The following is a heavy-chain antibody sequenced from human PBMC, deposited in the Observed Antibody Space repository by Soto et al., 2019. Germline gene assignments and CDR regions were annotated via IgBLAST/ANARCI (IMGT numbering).Heavy chain of an antibody. CDR3: ARGGAANNGYYYYYMDV. Sequence: ASVKVSCKASGYTFTGYYMHWVRQAPGQGLEWMGWINPNSGGTNYAQKFQGWVTMTRDTSISTAYMELSRLRSDDTAVYYCARGGAANNGYYYYYMDVWGKGTTVTVSS. V-gene: IGHV1-2*04. CDR1: GYTFTGYY. D-gene: IGHD2-8*01. J-gene: IGHJ6*03. CDR2: INPNSGGT.